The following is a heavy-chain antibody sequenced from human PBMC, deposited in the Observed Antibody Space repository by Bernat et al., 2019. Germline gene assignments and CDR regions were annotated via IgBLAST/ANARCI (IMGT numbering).Heavy chain of an antibody. V-gene: IGHV3-21*01. Sequence: EVQLVESGGGLVKPGGSLRLSCAASGFTFSSYSMNWVRQAPGKGLEWVSSISSSSSYIYYADSVKGRFTISRDNAKISLYLQMNSLRAEDTAVYYCAGYGSLYYFDYWGQGTLVTVSS. CDR3: AGYGSLYYFDY. J-gene: IGHJ4*02. CDR1: GFTFSSYS. D-gene: IGHD5-12*01. CDR2: ISSSSSYI.